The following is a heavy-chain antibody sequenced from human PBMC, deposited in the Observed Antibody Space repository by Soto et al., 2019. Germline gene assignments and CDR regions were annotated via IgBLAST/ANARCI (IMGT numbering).Heavy chain of an antibody. CDR1: GFTFSSYG. D-gene: IGHD3-3*01. V-gene: IGHV3-30*18. CDR3: AKDPSYLYYDFWSGPDY. J-gene: IGHJ4*02. CDR2: ISYDGSNK. Sequence: PGGSLRLSCAASGFTFSSYGMHWVRQAPGKGLEWVAVISYDGSNKYYADSVKGRFTISRDNSKNTLYLQMNSLRAEDTAVYYCAKDPSYLYYDFWSGPDYWGQGT.